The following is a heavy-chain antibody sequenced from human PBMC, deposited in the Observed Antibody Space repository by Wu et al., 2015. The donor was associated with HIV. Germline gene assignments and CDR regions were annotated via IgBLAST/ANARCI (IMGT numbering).Heavy chain of an antibody. D-gene: IGHD3-10*01. V-gene: IGHV1-2*02. Sequence: QVQLVQSGAEVKKPGASVKVSCKASGYTFTGYYMHWVRQAPGQGLEWMGWINPNSGGTNYAQKFQGRVTMTRDTSISTAYMELSRLRSDDTAVYYCARGSYGSGSYYNDNWFDPWGQGTLVTVSS. CDR2: INPNSGGT. CDR3: ARGSYGSGSYYNDNWFDP. J-gene: IGHJ5*02. CDR1: GYTFTGYY.